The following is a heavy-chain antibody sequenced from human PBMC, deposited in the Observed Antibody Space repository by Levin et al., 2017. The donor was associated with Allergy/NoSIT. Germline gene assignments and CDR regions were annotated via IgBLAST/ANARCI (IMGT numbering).Heavy chain of an antibody. D-gene: IGHD2-21*01. CDR3: VKLTYYVGGVGSHFNY. J-gene: IGHJ4*02. Sequence: GESLKISCEASGFTFSDLYMDWVRQAPGKGLEWVGRIRNKGNSYTTEYAASVKGRFTISRDDSKNSLYLQMDSLKSEDTAVYYCVKLTYYVGGVGSHFNYWSQGTLVTVSS. CDR2: IRNKGNSYTT. CDR1: GFTFSDLY. V-gene: IGHV3-72*01.